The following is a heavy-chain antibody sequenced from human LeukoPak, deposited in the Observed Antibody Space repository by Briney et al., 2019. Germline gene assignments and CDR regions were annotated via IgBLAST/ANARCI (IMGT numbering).Heavy chain of an antibody. Sequence: GGSLRLSCAASGFTFSDYYMSWIRQAPGKGLEWVSYISSSGSTIYYADSVKGRFTISRDNAKNSLYLQMNSLRAEDTAVYYCAKTSYYYDSSGYYLPVLADYWGQGTLVTVSS. CDR3: AKTSYYYDSSGYYLPVLADY. CDR2: ISSSGSTI. CDR1: GFTFSDYY. V-gene: IGHV3-11*04. J-gene: IGHJ4*02. D-gene: IGHD3-22*01.